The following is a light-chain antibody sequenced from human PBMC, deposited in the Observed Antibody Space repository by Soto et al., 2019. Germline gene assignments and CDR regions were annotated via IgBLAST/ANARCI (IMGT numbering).Light chain of an antibody. CDR1: RSNIGSNS. CDR3: ASWDDRLKGYV. V-gene: IGLV1-44*01. Sequence: QSALTQPPSVSGTRGQRVIISCSGSRSNIGSNSVNWYLQLPGTAPKLLIYINDQRPSGVPDRFSGSTSGTSVSLAISGLQSEDEADYYCASWDDRLKGYVFGTGTKVTVL. J-gene: IGLJ1*01. CDR2: IND.